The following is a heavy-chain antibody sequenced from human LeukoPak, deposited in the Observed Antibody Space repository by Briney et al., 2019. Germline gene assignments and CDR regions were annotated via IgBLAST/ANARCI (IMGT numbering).Heavy chain of an antibody. CDR3: ARDYCSSTSCYLMYYYGMDV. V-gene: IGHV4-34*01. D-gene: IGHD2-2*01. CDR1: GGSFSGYY. Sequence: SETLSLTCAVYGGSFSGYYWSWIRQPPGKGLEWIGEINHSGSTNYNPSLKSRVTISVDTSKNQFSLKLSSVTAADTAVYYCARDYCSSTSCYLMYYYGMDVWGQGTTVTLSS. J-gene: IGHJ6*02. CDR2: INHSGST.